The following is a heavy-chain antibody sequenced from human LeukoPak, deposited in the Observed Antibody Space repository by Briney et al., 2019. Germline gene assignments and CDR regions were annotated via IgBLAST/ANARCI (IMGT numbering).Heavy chain of an antibody. V-gene: IGHV3-33*01. CDR1: GFTFSIYG. D-gene: IGHD3-10*01. Sequence: GRSLRLSCAASGFTFSIYGMHWVRQAPGKGLEWVAVIWIDGSNKYYADSVKGRFTIPRDNAKNTLYLQMNSLRAEDTAVYSCARASGPFDYWGQGTLVTVSS. CDR2: IWIDGSNK. CDR3: ARASGPFDY. J-gene: IGHJ4*02.